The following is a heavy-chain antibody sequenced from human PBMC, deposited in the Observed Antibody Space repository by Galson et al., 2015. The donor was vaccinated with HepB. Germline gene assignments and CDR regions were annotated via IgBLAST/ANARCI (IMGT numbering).Heavy chain of an antibody. V-gene: IGHV4-39*01. CDR1: GGSISSSSYY. Sequence: ETLSLTCTVSGGSISSSSYYWGWIRQPPGKGLEWIGSIYYSGSTYYNPSLKSRVTISVDTSKNQFSLKLSSVTAADTAVYYCARPGGVRWYYFDYWGQGTLVTASS. CDR3: ARPGGVRWYYFDY. D-gene: IGHD6-13*01. CDR2: IYYSGST. J-gene: IGHJ4*02.